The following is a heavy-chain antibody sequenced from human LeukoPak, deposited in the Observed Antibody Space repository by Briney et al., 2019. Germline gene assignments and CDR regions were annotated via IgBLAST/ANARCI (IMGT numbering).Heavy chain of an antibody. J-gene: IGHJ1*01. Sequence: SETLSLTCTVSGGSISSSSYYWGWIRQPPGKGLEWIGSIYYSGSTYYNPSLKSRVTISVDTSKNQFSLKLSSVTAADTAVYYCARDSPFIVSSGYLGYFQHWGQGTLVTVSS. CDR3: ARDSPFIVSSGYLGYFQH. V-gene: IGHV4-39*07. D-gene: IGHD3-22*01. CDR1: GGSISSSSYY. CDR2: IYYSGST.